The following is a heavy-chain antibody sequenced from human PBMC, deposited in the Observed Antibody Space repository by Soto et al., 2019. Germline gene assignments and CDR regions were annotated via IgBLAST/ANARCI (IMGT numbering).Heavy chain of an antibody. Sequence: QVQLVEAGGGLVQPGGSLRLSCSASGFTFSNYAMDWVRQAPGKGLEWGGVMSYDGPRTFYADSVKGRFTISSDNSKNPLYLQMNSLRLADSAGYSCVRAVNEYPSGWHDYFEYWGQGPLVTVAS. CDR2: MSYDGPRT. V-gene: IGHV3-30-3*01. CDR3: VRAVNEYPSGWHDYFEY. D-gene: IGHD6-19*01. J-gene: IGHJ4*02. CDR1: GFTFSNYA.